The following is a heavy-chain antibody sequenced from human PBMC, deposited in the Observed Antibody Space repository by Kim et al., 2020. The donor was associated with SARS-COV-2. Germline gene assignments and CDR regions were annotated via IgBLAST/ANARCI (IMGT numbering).Heavy chain of an antibody. CDR3: AKGPKDKLWFGELFEVIYYYYGMDV. J-gene: IGHJ6*02. CDR1: GFTFSSYA. V-gene: IGHV3-23*01. Sequence: GGSLRLSCAASGFTFSSYAMSWVRQAPGKGLEWVSAISGSGGSTYYADSVKGRFTISRDNSKNTLYLQMNSLRAEDTAVYYCAKGPKDKLWFGELFEVIYYYYGMDVWGQGTTVTVSS. D-gene: IGHD3-10*01. CDR2: ISGSGGST.